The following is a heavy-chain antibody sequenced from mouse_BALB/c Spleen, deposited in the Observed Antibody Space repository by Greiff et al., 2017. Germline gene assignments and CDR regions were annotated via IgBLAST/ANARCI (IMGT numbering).Heavy chain of an antibody. V-gene: IGHV1S81*02. J-gene: IGHJ3*01. CDR2: INPSNGGT. CDR1: GYTFTSYY. Sequence: QVQLKESGAELVKPGASVKLSCKASGYTFTSYYMYWVKQRPGQGLEWIGEINPSNGGTNFNEKFKSKATLTVDKSSSTAYMQLSSLTSEDSAVYYCTRNTMITRFAYWGQGTLVTVSA. D-gene: IGHD2-4*01. CDR3: TRNTMITRFAY.